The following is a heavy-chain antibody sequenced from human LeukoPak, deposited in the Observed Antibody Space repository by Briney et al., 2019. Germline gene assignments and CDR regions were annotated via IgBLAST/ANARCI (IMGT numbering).Heavy chain of an antibody. V-gene: IGHV4-38-2*02. Sequence: SETLSLTCTVSGYSISSGYYWGWIRQPPGKGLEWIGSIYHSGSTYYNPSLKSRVTISVDTSKNQFSLKLSSVTAADTAVYYCAREGRLPRGMDVWGQGTTVTVSS. CDR2: IYHSGST. CDR1: GYSISSGYY. J-gene: IGHJ6*02. CDR3: AREGRLPRGMDV. D-gene: IGHD4-11*01.